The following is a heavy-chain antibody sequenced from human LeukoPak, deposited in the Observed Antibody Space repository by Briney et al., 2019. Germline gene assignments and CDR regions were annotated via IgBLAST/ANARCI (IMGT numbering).Heavy chain of an antibody. CDR1: GFTFGDYY. D-gene: IGHD6-13*01. J-gene: IGHJ5*02. V-gene: IGHV3-11*01. CDR3: ARGGAADPNWFDP. Sequence: GGSLRLSCAASGFTFGDYYTSWIRQAPGKGLEWVSYISSSGSTIYYADSVKGRFTISRDNAKNSLYLQMNSLRAEDTAVYYCARGGAADPNWFDPWGQGTLVTVSS. CDR2: ISSSGSTI.